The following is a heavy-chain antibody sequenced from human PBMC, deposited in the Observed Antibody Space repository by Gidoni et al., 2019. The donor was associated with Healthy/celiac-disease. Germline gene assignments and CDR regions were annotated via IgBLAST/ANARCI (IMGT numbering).Heavy chain of an antibody. V-gene: IGHV4-39*01. D-gene: IGHD3-3*01. CDR1: GGSISSSSYY. CDR2: IYYSGST. J-gene: IGHJ4*02. Sequence: QLQLQESGPGLVKPSETLSLTCTVSGGSISSSSYYWGWIRQPPGKGLEWIGSIYYSGSTYYNPSLKSRVTISVDTSKNQFSLKLSCVTDADTAVYYCARHLLPVSAHFWGQGTLVTVSS. CDR3: ARHLLPVSAHF.